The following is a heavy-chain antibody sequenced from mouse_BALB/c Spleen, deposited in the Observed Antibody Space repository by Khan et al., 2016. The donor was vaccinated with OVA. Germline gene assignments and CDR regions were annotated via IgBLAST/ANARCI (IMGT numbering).Heavy chain of an antibody. V-gene: IGHV5-6*01. CDR1: GFSFSSYS. Sequence: EVQLVESGGDLVKPGGSLKLSCAASGFSFSSYSMSWVRQTPDKRLEWVATISSGGDYTYSPDIVKGRFTISRDTAKNTLYLQMSSLKSEDTAMYYCASHLTGSFAYWGQGTLVTVSA. CDR2: ISSGGDYT. J-gene: IGHJ3*01. D-gene: IGHD4-1*01. CDR3: ASHLTGSFAY.